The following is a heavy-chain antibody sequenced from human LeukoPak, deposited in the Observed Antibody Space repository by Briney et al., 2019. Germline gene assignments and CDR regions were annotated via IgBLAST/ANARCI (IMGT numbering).Heavy chain of an antibody. Sequence: GGSLRLSCAASGFTFSSYSMNWVRQAPGKGLEWVSYISSSSSTIYYADSVKGRFTTSRDNAKNSLYLQMNSLRAEDTAVYYCARENYYYYYMDVWGKGTTVTVSS. V-gene: IGHV3-48*04. J-gene: IGHJ6*03. CDR3: ARENYYYYYMDV. CDR1: GFTFSSYS. CDR2: ISSSSSTI.